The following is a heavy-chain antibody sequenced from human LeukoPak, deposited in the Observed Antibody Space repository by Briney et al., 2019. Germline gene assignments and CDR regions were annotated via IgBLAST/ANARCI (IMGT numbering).Heavy chain of an antibody. Sequence: GASVKVSCKASGYTFTSYGISWVRQAPGQGLEWMGWISAYNGNTNYAQKLQGRVTMTTDTSTSTAYMELRSLRSDDTAVYYCAREVSTAGPYYYYYYYMDVWGKETTVTVSS. CDR1: GYTFTSYG. CDR2: ISAYNGNT. J-gene: IGHJ6*03. D-gene: IGHD6-13*01. V-gene: IGHV1-18*01. CDR3: AREVSTAGPYYYYYYYMDV.